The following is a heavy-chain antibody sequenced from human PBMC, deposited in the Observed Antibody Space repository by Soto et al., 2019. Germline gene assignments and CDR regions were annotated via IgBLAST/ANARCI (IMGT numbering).Heavy chain of an antibody. CDR1: GGSISSGGYY. J-gene: IGHJ6*02. CDR2: IYYSGST. V-gene: IGHV4-31*03. Sequence: SETLSLTCTVSGGSISSGGYYWSWIRQHAGKGLEWIGYIYYSGSTYYNPSLKSRVTISVDTSKNQFSLKLSSVTAADTAVYYCARSRPPREIPISPRENYYGIDIWCQPPTVTVSS. CDR3: ARSRPPREIPISPRENYYGIDI. D-gene: IGHD6-6*01.